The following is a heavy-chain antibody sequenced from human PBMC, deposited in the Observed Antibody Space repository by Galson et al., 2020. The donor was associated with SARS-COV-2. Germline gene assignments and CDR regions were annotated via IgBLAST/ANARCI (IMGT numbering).Heavy chain of an antibody. J-gene: IGHJ4*02. CDR3: VRHSSGDY. CDR2: INTYGNST. Sequence: GGSLRHSCAASGFSFSYYWMYWVRQAPGKGLVWVSRINTYGNSTNYADSVRGRFTVSRDNAKNMLYLQMNSLRAEDTAVYYCVRHSSGDYWGQGTLVTVSS. CDR1: GFSFSYYW. D-gene: IGHD3-22*01. V-gene: IGHV3-74*01.